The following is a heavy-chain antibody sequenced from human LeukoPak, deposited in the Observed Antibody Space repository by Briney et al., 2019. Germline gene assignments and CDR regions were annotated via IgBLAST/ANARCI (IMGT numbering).Heavy chain of an antibody. J-gene: IGHJ6*03. CDR1: GYTFTSYG. CDR2: ISAYNGNT. Sequence: ASVKVSCKASGYTFTSYGISWVRQAPGQGLEWMGWISAYNGNTNYAQKFQGRVTITADESTSTAYMELSSLRSEDTAVYYCARAPRTVGAPYYYYMDVWGKGTTVTVSS. D-gene: IGHD1-26*01. V-gene: IGHV1-18*01. CDR3: ARAPRTVGAPYYYYMDV.